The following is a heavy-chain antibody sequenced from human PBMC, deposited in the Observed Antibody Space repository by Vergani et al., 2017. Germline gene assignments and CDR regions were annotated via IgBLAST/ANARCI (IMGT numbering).Heavy chain of an antibody. V-gene: IGHV1-69*01. D-gene: IGHD5/OR15-5a*01. Sequence: QVQLVQSGAEVKKPGSSVKVSCKASGGTFSSYAISWVRQAPGQGLEWMGGIIPIFGTANYAQKFPGRVTISADESTSTAYMELSILRSEDTAVYYSARSPRIYVQYYFDYWGQGTLVTVSS. CDR1: GGTFSSYA. CDR2: IIPIFGTA. CDR3: ARSPRIYVQYYFDY. J-gene: IGHJ4*02.